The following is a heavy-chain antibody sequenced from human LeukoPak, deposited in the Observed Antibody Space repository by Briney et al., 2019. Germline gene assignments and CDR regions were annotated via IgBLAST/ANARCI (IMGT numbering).Heavy chain of an antibody. J-gene: IGHJ4*02. CDR3: ARALPSSYYYFDY. V-gene: IGHV3-7*02. Sequence: GGSLRLSCAASEFTISTYWMTWVRHAPGKGLEWVANIKQDGSEEYYVDSVKGRFTVSRDNPKNSLYLQMSSLRAEDTAVYYCARALPSSYYYFDYWGQGTLVTVSS. CDR1: EFTISTYW. D-gene: IGHD6-13*01. CDR2: IKQDGSEE.